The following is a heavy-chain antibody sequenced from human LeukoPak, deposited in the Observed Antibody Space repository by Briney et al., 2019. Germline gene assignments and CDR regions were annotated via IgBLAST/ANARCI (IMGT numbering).Heavy chain of an antibody. J-gene: IGHJ4*02. Sequence: GKSLRLSCAASQFIFNNYAMSWVRQAPGKGLEWVASISYDGSNKYYADSVKGRFTISRDNSKNTLYLQMNSLRAEDTAVYYCARARGNMYSREFDYWGQGTLVTVSS. D-gene: IGHD6-13*01. CDR3: ARARGNMYSREFDY. CDR1: QFIFNNYA. V-gene: IGHV3-30*03. CDR2: ISYDGSNK.